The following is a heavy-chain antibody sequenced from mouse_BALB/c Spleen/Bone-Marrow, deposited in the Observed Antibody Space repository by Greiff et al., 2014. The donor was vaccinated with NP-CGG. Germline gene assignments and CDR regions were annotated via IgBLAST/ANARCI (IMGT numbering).Heavy chain of an antibody. CDR1: GFSLTSYG. J-gene: IGHJ3*01. V-gene: IGHV2-2*02. D-gene: IGHD2-1*01. CDR2: IWSGGST. CDR3: ARNQGNYVSWFAY. Sequence: VKVEESGPGLVQPSQSLSITCTVSGFSLTSYGVHWVRQSPGKGLEWLGVIWSGGSTDYNAAFISRLSISKDNSKSQVFFKMNSLQANDTAIYYCARNQGNYVSWFAYWGQGTLVTVSA.